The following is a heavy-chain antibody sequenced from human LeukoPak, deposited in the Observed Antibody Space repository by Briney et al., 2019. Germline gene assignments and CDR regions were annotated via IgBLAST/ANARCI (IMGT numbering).Heavy chain of an antibody. Sequence: SETLSLTCTVSGGSIRFSSYYRGWIRQPPGKGLEWIGSIYYNGNTYYNPSLKSRVTRSVDTSKNQFSLRLSSVTAADTAVYYCARHPEGYYYASGRTHYYYYMDVWGKGTTVTISS. CDR3: ARHPEGYYYASGRTHYYYYMDV. J-gene: IGHJ6*03. D-gene: IGHD3-10*01. V-gene: IGHV4-39*01. CDR1: GGSIRFSSYY. CDR2: IYYNGNT.